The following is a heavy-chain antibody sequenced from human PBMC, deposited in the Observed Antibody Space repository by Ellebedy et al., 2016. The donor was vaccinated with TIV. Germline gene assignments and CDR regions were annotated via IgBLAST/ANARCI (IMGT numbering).Heavy chain of an antibody. Sequence: MPGGSLRLSCTVSGGSISSYYWSWIRQPAGKGLEWIGRIYTSGSTNYNPSLKSRVTMSVDTSKNQFSLKLSSVTAADTAVYYCARTSPRYSSSWYVGGWFDPWGQGTLVTVSS. J-gene: IGHJ5*02. CDR3: ARTSPRYSSSWYVGGWFDP. CDR1: GGSISSYY. D-gene: IGHD6-13*01. V-gene: IGHV4-4*07. CDR2: IYTSGST.